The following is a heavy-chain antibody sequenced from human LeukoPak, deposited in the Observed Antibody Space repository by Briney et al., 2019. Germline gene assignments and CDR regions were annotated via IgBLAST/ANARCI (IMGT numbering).Heavy chain of an antibody. CDR3: ATTYSYGSDAFDI. CDR2: INPNSGGT. J-gene: IGHJ3*02. CDR1: GYTFTVYY. V-gene: IGHV1-2*04. Sequence: GASVTVSYKASGYTFTVYYMHWVRQAPGQGLEGMGWINPNSGGTNYAQKFQGWVTMTRDTSISTAYMELSRLRSDDTAVYYCATTYSYGSDAFDIWGQGTMVTVSS. D-gene: IGHD5-18*01.